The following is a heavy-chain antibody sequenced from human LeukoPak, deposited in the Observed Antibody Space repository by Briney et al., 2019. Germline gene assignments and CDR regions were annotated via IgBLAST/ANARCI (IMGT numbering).Heavy chain of an antibody. CDR1: GFTFSSYW. J-gene: IGHJ6*02. CDR2: INQDGSEK. CDR3: ASFSNVGWGSGEYHYGIDV. V-gene: IGHV3-7*01. D-gene: IGHD3-16*01. Sequence: GGSLRLSCAASGFTFSSYWMSWVRQAPGKGLEWVANINQDGSEKYYVDSVKGRFTISRDNAKNSLYLQMNSLRAEDTAVYYCASFSNVGWGSGEYHYGIDVWGQGTTVTVPS.